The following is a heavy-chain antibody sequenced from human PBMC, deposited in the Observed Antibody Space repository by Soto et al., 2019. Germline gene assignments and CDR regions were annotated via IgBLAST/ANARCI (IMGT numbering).Heavy chain of an antibody. CDR1: GYSFTSYG. CDR2: ISPYNGHT. D-gene: IGHD2-2*01. V-gene: IGHV1-18*01. CDR3: ARDLTIVPATHPRLENYGMDV. Sequence: ASVKGSCKSSGYSFTSYGISWVRRAPGQGLEWMGWISPYNGHTQFVQRFQGRVSMTSDTSTKTAYMELRNLRSDDTAHYYCARDLTIVPATHPRLENYGMDVWGQGPTVTVSS. J-gene: IGHJ6*02.